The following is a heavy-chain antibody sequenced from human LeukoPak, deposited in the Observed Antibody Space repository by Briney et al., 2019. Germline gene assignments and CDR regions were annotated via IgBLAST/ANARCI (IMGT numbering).Heavy chain of an antibody. V-gene: IGHV4-39*01. CDR1: GGSISERSYY. D-gene: IGHD2-15*01. CDR3: ARAGYCSGGSCRYGDWFDP. J-gene: IGHJ5*02. Sequence: SETLSLTCIVSGGSISERSYYWGWIRQPPGKGLEWIGSIYHSGSTYYNPSLKSRVTISVDTSKNQFFLKLSSVTAADTAVYYCARAGYCSGGSCRYGDWFDPWGQGTLVTVSS. CDR2: IYHSGST.